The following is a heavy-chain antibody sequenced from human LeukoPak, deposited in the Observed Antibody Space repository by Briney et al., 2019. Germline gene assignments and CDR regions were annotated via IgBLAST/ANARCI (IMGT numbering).Heavy chain of an antibody. D-gene: IGHD3-22*01. Sequence: GGSLRLSCAASGFTFSDYNMRWIRQAPGKGLEWVSSISRSGSTIYYADSVKGRFTISRDNAKNSLYLQMNSLRAEDTAVYYCASYYDSSGYLAAFDIWGQGTMVTVSS. CDR2: ISRSGSTI. V-gene: IGHV3-11*04. J-gene: IGHJ3*02. CDR3: ASYYDSSGYLAAFDI. CDR1: GFTFSDYN.